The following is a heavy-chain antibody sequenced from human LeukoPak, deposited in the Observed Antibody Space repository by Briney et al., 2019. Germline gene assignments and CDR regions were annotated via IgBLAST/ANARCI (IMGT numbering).Heavy chain of an antibody. Sequence: TRYSPSVQGQVTISADKSISTAYLQWSSLKASDTAMYYCARSARSLYFDYWGQGTLVTVSP. V-gene: IGHV5-51*01. J-gene: IGHJ4*02. CDR3: ARSARSLYFDY. CDR2: T. D-gene: IGHD1-26*01.